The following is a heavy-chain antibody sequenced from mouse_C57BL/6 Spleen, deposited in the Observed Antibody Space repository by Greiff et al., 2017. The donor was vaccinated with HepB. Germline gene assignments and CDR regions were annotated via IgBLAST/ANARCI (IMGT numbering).Heavy chain of an antibody. D-gene: IGHD2-3*01. CDR3: ARRRARDGYYVNWYFDV. CDR1: GYTFTSYG. CDR2: IYPRSGNT. V-gene: IGHV1-81*01. Sequence: QVQLQQSGAELARPGASVKLSCKASGYTFTSYGISWVKQRTGQGLEWIGEIYPRSGNTYYNEKLKGKATLTADKSSSTAYMELRSLTSEDSAVYFCARRRARDGYYVNWYFDVWGTGTTVTVSS. J-gene: IGHJ1*03.